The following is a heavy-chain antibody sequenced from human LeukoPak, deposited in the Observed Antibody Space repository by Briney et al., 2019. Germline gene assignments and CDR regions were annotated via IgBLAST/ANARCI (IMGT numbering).Heavy chain of an antibody. J-gene: IGHJ4*02. Sequence: GGSLRLSCAASGFTFSSYGMSWVRQAPGKGLEWVSAISGSGGSTYYADSVKGRFTISRDNSKNTLYLQMNSLRAEDTAVYYCAKDRRGRDSSSWFVVPYYFDYWGQGTLVTVSS. V-gene: IGHV3-23*01. CDR1: GFTFSSYG. CDR3: AKDRRGRDSSSWFVVPYYFDY. CDR2: ISGSGGST. D-gene: IGHD6-13*01.